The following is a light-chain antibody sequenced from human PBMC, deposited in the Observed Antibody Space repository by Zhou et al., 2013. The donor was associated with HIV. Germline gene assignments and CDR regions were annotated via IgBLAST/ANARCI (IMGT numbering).Light chain of an antibody. Sequence: AVRLTQSPSSLSASTGDTVTITCRASHSISHYLAWFQQKPGKAPKALIFSTTTLRGDVPSRFSGSVSGTNFTLTITCLQSEDFAHYFCQQYYSFPLTFGGGTKLE. CDR2: STT. CDR1: HSISHY. V-gene: IGKV1-8*01. CDR3: QQYYSFPLT. J-gene: IGKJ4*01.